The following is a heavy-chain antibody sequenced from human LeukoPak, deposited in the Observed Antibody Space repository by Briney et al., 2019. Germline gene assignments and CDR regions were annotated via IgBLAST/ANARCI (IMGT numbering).Heavy chain of an antibody. J-gene: IGHJ4*02. D-gene: IGHD1-1*01. CDR2: INRPPDST. Sequence: GGSLRLSFAASGFTFSSYSMAWVRQATGKGLEWVSGINRPPDSTFAADSVRGRFTISRDNSENTLYLQMNSLRVEDTALYYCAKVHGVPYWGQGTLVTVSS. CDR1: GFTFSSYS. V-gene: IGHV3-23*01. CDR3: AKVHGVPY.